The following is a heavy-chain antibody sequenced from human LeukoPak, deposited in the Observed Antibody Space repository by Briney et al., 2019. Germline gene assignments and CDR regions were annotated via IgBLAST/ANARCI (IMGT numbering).Heavy chain of an antibody. CDR1: GDSVSTNSAT. CDR2: TYYRSKWNN. J-gene: IGHJ5*01. D-gene: IGHD1-26*01. V-gene: IGHV6-1*01. Sequence: SQTLSLTCAISGDSVSTNSATWTWLRQSPSRGLEWLGRTYYRSKWNNDYAVSMKSRITINPDTSKNQFSLQLNSVTPEDTAVYYCARLVGASWFDSWGQGTLVTVSS. CDR3: ARLVGASWFDS.